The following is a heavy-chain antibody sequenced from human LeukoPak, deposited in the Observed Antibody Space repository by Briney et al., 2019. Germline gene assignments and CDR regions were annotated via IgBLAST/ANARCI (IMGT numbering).Heavy chain of an antibody. CDR3: VRRLIAVAGPLDY. V-gene: IGHV3-30*02. D-gene: IGHD6-19*01. CDR1: GFAFSSYG. CDR2: IHYDSSTE. Sequence: GGSLRLSCAASGFAFSSYGMHWVRQAPGKGLEWVSYIHYDSSTEDYADSVKGRFTISRDNAKNSLFLQMNSLRAEDTAVYYCVRRLIAVAGPLDYWGQGTLVTVSS. J-gene: IGHJ4*02.